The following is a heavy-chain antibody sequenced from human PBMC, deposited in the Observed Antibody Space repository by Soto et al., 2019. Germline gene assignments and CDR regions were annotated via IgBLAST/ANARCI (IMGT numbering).Heavy chain of an antibody. CDR1: GFTFSTYA. J-gene: IGHJ4*02. V-gene: IGHV3-30-3*01. D-gene: IGHD5-18*01. CDR2: ISYDGSVK. Sequence: VQLVESGGGVVQPGRSLRLSCAASGFTFSTYAMHWVRQGPGKGLEWVAVISYDGSVKYYADSVKGRFTISRDNSKNTLYLQMNSLRAEDTAVYYCAGSPLWGNFDYWGQGTVVTVSS. CDR3: AGSPLWGNFDY.